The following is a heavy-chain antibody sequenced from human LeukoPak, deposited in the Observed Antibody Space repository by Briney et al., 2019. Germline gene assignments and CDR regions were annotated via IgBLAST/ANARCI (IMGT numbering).Heavy chain of an antibody. CDR1: GGSVSSGSYY. J-gene: IGHJ4*02. CDR2: IYYSGST. CDR3: ARSHDYGDFPFDY. Sequence: SETLSLTCTVSGGSVSSGSYYWSWIRQHPGKGLEWIGYIYYSGSTNYNPSLKSRVTISVDTSKNQFSLKLSSVTAADTAVYYCARSHDYGDFPFDYWGQGTLVTVSS. D-gene: IGHD4-17*01. V-gene: IGHV4-61*01.